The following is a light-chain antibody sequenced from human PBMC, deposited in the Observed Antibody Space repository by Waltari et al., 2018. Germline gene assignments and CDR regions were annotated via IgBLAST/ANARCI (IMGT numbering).Light chain of an antibody. J-gene: IGLJ3*02. Sequence: QSVLTQPPSASGTPGQSVTISCSGSTSNIGVNFVYWYQQFPGTAPKRLIYRNSQRPSGVPDRFSGSKSGTSASLAISGLRSEDEANYYWAAWDDSLSGPVFGGGTELTVL. CDR3: AAWDDSLSGPV. CDR1: TSNIGVNF. V-gene: IGLV1-47*01. CDR2: RNS.